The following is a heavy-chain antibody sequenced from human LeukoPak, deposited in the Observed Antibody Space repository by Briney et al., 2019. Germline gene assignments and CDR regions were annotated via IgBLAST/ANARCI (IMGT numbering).Heavy chain of an antibody. CDR2: IKSKTDGGTT. Sequence: GGSLRLSCAASGFTFSNAWMSWVRQAPGKGLEWVGRIKSKTDGGTTDYAAPVKGRFTISRDDSKNTLYLQMNSLKTVDTAVYYCTTLAGTSLWFGELYYYFDYWGQGTLVTVSS. D-gene: IGHD3-10*01. CDR1: GFTFSNAW. J-gene: IGHJ4*02. V-gene: IGHV3-15*01. CDR3: TTLAGTSLWFGELYYYFDY.